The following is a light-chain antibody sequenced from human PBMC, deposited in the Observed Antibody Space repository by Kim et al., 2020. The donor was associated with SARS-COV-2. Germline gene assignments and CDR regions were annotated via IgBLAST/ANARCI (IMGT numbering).Light chain of an antibody. CDR3: QQYGSSPYS. CDR1: QSVGSSL. CDR2: EAF. Sequence: LSPGEKATLACRASQSVGSSLLAWYQQKPGQAPRLLIYEAFKRVAGIPDRFSGSGSGTDFTLTISRPEPEDFAMYYCQQYGSSPYSFGQGTKLEI. V-gene: IGKV3-20*01. J-gene: IGKJ2*03.